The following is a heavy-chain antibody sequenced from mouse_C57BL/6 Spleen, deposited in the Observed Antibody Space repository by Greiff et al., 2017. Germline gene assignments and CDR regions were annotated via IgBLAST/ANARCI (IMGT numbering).Heavy chain of an antibody. Sequence: EVNLVESGGGLVKPGGSLKLSCAASGFTFSDYGMHWVRQAPEKGLEWVAYISSGSSTIYYADTVKGRFTISRDNAKNTLFLQMTSLRSEDTAMYYCARGGTGTDAMDYWGQGTSVTVSS. CDR1: GFTFSDYG. CDR2: ISSGSSTI. V-gene: IGHV5-17*01. CDR3: ARGGTGTDAMDY. D-gene: IGHD4-1*01. J-gene: IGHJ4*01.